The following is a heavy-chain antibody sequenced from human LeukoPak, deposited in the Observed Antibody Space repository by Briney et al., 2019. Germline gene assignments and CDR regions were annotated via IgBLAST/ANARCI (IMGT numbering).Heavy chain of an antibody. V-gene: IGHV3-30*18. CDR2: ISYDGSNK. J-gene: IGHJ4*02. Sequence: GGSLRLSCAASGFTFSSYDMHWVRQAPGKGLEWAAVISYDGSNKYYADSVKGRFTISRDNSKNTLYLQMNSLRAEDTAVYYCAKDKSSRYGSGSHDYWGQGTLVTVSS. CDR1: GFTFSSYD. D-gene: IGHD3-10*01. CDR3: AKDKSSRYGSGSHDY.